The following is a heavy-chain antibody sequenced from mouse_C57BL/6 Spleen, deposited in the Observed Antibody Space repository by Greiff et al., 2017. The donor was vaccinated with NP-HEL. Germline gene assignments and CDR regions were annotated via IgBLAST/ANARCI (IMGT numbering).Heavy chain of an antibody. CDR3: ARGGGSWFAY. J-gene: IGHJ3*01. Sequence: VQLQQSGAELVKPGASVKLSCKASGYTFTSYWMQWVKQRPGQGLEWIGEIDPSDSYTNSNQKFKGKATLTVDTSSSTAYMQLSSLTSEDSAVYYWARGGGSWFAYWGQGTLVTVAA. CDR1: GYTFTSYW. V-gene: IGHV1-50*01. CDR2: IDPSDSYT.